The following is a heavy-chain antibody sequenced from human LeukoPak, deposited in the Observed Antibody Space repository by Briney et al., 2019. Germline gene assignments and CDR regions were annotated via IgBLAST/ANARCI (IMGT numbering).Heavy chain of an antibody. V-gene: IGHV3-23*01. CDR2: IRSNGRDT. J-gene: IGHJ5*02. D-gene: IGHD2-15*01. Sequence: GGSLRLSCAASGFTFSEYSMSWVRQAPGEGLEWVSNIRSNGRDTYYTDSVKGRFTISRDNSKNKLYLEMNSLRAHDTAVYYCTKGGYTTCFDPWGQGTLVTVSS. CDR1: GFTFSEYS. CDR3: TKGGYTTCFDP.